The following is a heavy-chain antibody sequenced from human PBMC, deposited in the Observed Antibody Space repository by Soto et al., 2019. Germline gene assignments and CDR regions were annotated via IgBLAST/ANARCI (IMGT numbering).Heavy chain of an antibody. CDR1: GFTFKNYA. CDR3: VREPQIVRVVVPTTGSPGALDI. J-gene: IGHJ3*02. D-gene: IGHD2-15*01. V-gene: IGHV3-30-3*01. Sequence: GGSLRLSCAASGFTFKNYAMHWVRQAPGKGLEWVAVVSHDGGNKHYAESVKGRLTISRDNSRDTVSLQMNSLRLEDTAVYYCVREPQIVRVVVPTTGSPGALDIWGPGTRVTV. CDR2: VSHDGGNK.